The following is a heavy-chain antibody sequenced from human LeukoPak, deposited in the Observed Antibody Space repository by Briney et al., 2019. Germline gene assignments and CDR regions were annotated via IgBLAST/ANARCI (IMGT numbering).Heavy chain of an antibody. Sequence: GGSLRLSCRASGFTFSIYPLHWVRQAPGKGLTYVSAISKNGENTYYADSVRDRFTIPRDNSRNTLYLQMTSLRVEDTVVYYCVKEATSYYDYWGQGTLVTVSS. CDR2: ISKNGENT. D-gene: IGHD3-9*01. J-gene: IGHJ4*02. CDR3: VKEATSYYDY. CDR1: GFTFSIYP. V-gene: IGHV3-64D*06.